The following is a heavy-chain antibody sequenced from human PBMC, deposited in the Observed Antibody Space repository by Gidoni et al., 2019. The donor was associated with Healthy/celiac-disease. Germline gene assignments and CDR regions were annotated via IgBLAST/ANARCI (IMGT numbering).Heavy chain of an antibody. J-gene: IGHJ4*02. CDR1: GFTFSSYG. V-gene: IGHV3-33*01. Sequence: QVQLVESGGGVVQPGRSLRLPCAASGFTFSSYGMHWVRQAPGKGLEWVAVIWYDGSNKYYADSVKGRFTISRDNSKNTLYLQMNSLRAEDTAVYYCARDQNSGSFDYWGQGTLVTVSS. CDR2: IWYDGSNK. D-gene: IGHD1-26*01. CDR3: ARDQNSGSFDY.